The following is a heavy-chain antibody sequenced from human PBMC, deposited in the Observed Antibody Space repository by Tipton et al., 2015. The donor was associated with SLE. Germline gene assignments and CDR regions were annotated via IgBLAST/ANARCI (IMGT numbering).Heavy chain of an antibody. CDR3: ASQYYNHYGHAFDI. J-gene: IGHJ3*02. D-gene: IGHD3-10*01. V-gene: IGHV4-61*09. CDR2: IYHTGST. CDR1: GGSISSGGYY. Sequence: TLSLTCTVSGGSISSGGYYWNWVRQPAGKGLEWLGEIYHTGSTNYSPSLESRVTISVDTSKKQFSLKLTSMTAADTAVYYCASQYYNHYGHAFDIWGQGTLVTVSS.